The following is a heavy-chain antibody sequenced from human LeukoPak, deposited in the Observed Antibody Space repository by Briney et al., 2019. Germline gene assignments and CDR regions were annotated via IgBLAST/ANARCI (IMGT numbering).Heavy chain of an antibody. J-gene: IGHJ6*02. CDR3: AKHLTATNTYIFFGLDV. D-gene: IGHD1-26*01. CDR1: GYSFKADG. V-gene: IGHV3-20*04. Sequence: GGSLRLSCAATGYSFKADGMNWVRQPPGPGQESCTAINWNGGGTDYADSVKGRFTIFRDNAKNSLYLQLSSLRPEDTALYYCAKHLTATNTYIFFGLDVWGQGTSVTVSS. CDR2: INWNGGGT.